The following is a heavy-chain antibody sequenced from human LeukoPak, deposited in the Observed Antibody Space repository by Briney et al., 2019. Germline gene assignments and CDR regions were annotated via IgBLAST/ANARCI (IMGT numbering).Heavy chain of an antibody. D-gene: IGHD3-9*01. CDR2: ISSSSSYI. V-gene: IGHV3-21*01. Sequence: PGGSLRLSCAASGFTFSSYSMNWVRQAPGKGLEWVSSISSSSSYIYYADSVKGRFTISRDNAKNSLYLQMNRLRAEDTSVYYCARDGIVTVTFDDSGQGTQVTV. CDR3: ARDGIVTVTFDD. J-gene: IGHJ4*02. CDR1: GFTFSSYS.